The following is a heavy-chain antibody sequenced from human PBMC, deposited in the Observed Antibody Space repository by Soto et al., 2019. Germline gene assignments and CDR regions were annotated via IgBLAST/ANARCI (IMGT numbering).Heavy chain of an antibody. Sequence: QVQLEQSGAEVKKPGSSVKVSCKASGGTFSNSAISWVRQAPGQGLEWMGGIMPIFRTPDYAQKFQGRVTITADESTSTAYMELRGLRSDDTAVYYCASDKDRLQLAGNYYYILDVWGQGTTVTVSS. J-gene: IGHJ6*02. CDR2: IMPIFRTP. V-gene: IGHV1-69*12. D-gene: IGHD5-12*01. CDR1: GGTFSNSA. CDR3: ASDKDRLQLAGNYYYILDV.